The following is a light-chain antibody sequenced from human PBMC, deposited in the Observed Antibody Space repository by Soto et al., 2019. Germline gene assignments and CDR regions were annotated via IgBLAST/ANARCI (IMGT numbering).Light chain of an antibody. CDR1: QSGTSK. CDR3: HQRSNRPLT. V-gene: IGKV3-11*01. CDR2: DAS. Sequence: EIVLTQSPATLSLSPGERATLSCRASQSGTSKLAWYQQKPGQAPRLLIYDASNRATGIPARFSGSGSGTDFTLTINSLEPEDFAVYYCHQRSNRPLTFGGGTKVDIK. J-gene: IGKJ4*01.